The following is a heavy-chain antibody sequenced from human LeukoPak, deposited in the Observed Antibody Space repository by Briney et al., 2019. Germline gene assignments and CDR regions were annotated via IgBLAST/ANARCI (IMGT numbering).Heavy chain of an antibody. J-gene: IGHJ4*02. D-gene: IGHD6-19*01. Sequence: SETLSLTCTVSGDSISGSSDYWGWIRQPPGKGLEWIGSIYYSGSTYYNPSLKSRVTISVDTSKNQFSLKLSSVTAADTAVYYCARGGQGRIAVADGGFDYWGQGTLVTASS. CDR2: IYYSGST. CDR3: ARGGQGRIAVADGGFDY. V-gene: IGHV4-39*07. CDR1: GDSISGSSDY.